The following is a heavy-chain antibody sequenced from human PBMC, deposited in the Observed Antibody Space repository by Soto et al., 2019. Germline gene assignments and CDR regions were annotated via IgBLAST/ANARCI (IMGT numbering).Heavy chain of an antibody. J-gene: IGHJ4*02. CDR2: IYWNDDK. D-gene: IGHD3-10*01. CDR1: GFSLSTSGVG. CDR3: APLDGAPRALYY. Sequence: SGPTLVNPTQTLTLTCTFSGFSLSTSGVGVGWIRQPPGKALEWLALIYWNDDKRYSPSLKSRLTITKDTSKNQVVLTMTNMDPVDTATYYCAPLDGAPRALYYWGQGTLVTVSS. V-gene: IGHV2-5*01.